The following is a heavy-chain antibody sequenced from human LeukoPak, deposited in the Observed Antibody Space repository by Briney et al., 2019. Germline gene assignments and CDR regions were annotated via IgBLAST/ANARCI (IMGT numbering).Heavy chain of an antibody. CDR1: GFTFSRYW. D-gene: IGHD5-24*01. CDR3: VSPSDRDGLHFFFDS. J-gene: IGHJ4*02. Sequence: GGSLRLSCAASGFTFSRYWMHWVRHAPGKGLVWVSRIKTDGTGTNYADSVKGRFTISRDNAKNTLYLQMNSLRAEDTGVYYCVSPSDRDGLHFFFDSGGREPLVPVPS. CDR2: IKTDGTGT. V-gene: IGHV3-74*01.